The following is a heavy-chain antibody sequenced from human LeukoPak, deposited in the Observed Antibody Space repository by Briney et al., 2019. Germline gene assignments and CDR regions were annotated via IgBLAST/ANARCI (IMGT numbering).Heavy chain of an antibody. CDR2: TYYSGST. CDR3: ARHTRHGYFDY. Sequence: SETLSLTCTVSGGSISSSSYYWGWIRQPPGKGLEWIGSTYYSGSTYYNPSLKSRVTISVDTSKNQFSLKLSSVTAADTAVYYCARHTRHGYFDYWGQGTLVTVSS. J-gene: IGHJ4*02. V-gene: IGHV4-39*01. D-gene: IGHD2-8*01. CDR1: GGSISSSSYY.